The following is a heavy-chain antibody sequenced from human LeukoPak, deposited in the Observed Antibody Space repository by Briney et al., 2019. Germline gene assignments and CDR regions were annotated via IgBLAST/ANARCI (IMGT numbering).Heavy chain of an antibody. CDR1: GFTFSSYW. V-gene: IGHV3-74*01. J-gene: IGHJ4*02. CDR2: INSDGSST. D-gene: IGHD2-2*01. Sequence: GGSLRLSCAASGFTFSSYWMPWVRQAPGKGLVWVSRINSDGSSTSYADSVKGRFTISRDNAKNTLYLQMNSLRAEDTAVYYCARGYCGTTSCPKAYYFDYWGQGTLVTVSS. CDR3: ARGYCGTTSCPKAYYFDY.